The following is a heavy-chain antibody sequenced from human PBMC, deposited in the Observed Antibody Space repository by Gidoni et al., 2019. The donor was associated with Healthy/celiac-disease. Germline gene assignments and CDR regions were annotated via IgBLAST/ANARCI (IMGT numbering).Heavy chain of an antibody. D-gene: IGHD2-21*01. J-gene: IGHJ4*02. V-gene: IGHV1-69*01. CDR3: ARTAYCGGFLVCYFDY. CDR1: GGTFSSYA. CDR2: IIPICGTA. Sequence: QVQLVQSGAEVQKPGSSVKVSCTASGGTFSSYAISWVRQAPGQGLEWMGGIIPICGTANDAQKFQGRVTITADESTSTAYRELSSLRSEDTAVYYCARTAYCGGFLVCYFDYWGQGTLVTVSS.